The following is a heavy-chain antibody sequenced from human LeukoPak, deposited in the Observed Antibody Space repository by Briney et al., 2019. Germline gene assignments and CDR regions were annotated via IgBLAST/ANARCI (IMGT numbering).Heavy chain of an antibody. V-gene: IGHV4-34*01. Sequence: PSETLSLTCAFYCGSFSGYYWSWIRQPPGKGLEWVGEINHSGRTNYNPSLKSRVTISVDTSKNQFSLKLSSVTAADTAVYYCASLYCSGGSCYGDFDYWGQGTLVTVSS. CDR2: INHSGRT. J-gene: IGHJ4*02. D-gene: IGHD2-15*01. CDR1: CGSFSGYY. CDR3: ASLYCSGGSCYGDFDY.